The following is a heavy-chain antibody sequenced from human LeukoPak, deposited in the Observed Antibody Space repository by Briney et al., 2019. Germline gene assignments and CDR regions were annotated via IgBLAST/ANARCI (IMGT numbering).Heavy chain of an antibody. J-gene: IGHJ5*02. Sequence: SETLSLTCTVSGGSISSGSYYWSWIRQPAGKGLEWIGRIYTSGSTNYNPSLKSRVTISVDTSKNQFSLKLSSVTAADTAVYYCARGLRDIVGATSPLFDPWGQGTLVTVSS. CDR3: ARGLRDIVGATSPLFDP. CDR1: GGSISSGSYY. CDR2: IYTSGST. V-gene: IGHV4-61*02. D-gene: IGHD1-26*01.